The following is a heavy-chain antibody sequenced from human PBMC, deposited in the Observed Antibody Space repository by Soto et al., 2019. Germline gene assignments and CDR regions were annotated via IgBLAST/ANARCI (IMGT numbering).Heavy chain of an antibody. J-gene: IGHJ3*02. CDR3: ARDDADAFDI. Sequence: SETLSLTCTVSGGSISSGGYYWSWIRQHPGKGLEWIGYIYYSGSTYYNPSLKSRVTISVDTSKNQFSLKLSSVTAADTAVYYCARDDADAFDIWGQGTMVTVSS. D-gene: IGHD2-2*01. CDR1: GGSISSGGYY. CDR2: IYYSGST. V-gene: IGHV4-31*03.